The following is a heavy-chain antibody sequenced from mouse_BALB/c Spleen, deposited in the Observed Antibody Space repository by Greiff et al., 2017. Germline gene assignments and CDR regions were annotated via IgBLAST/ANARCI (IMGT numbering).Heavy chain of an antibody. Sequence: DVMLVESGGGLVKPGGSLKLSCAASGFTFSSYAMSWVRQTPEKRLEWVASISSGGSTYYPDSVKGRFTISRDNARNILYLQMSSLRSEDTAMYYCARGPDGYYFDDWGQGTTLTVSS. D-gene: IGHD2-3*01. J-gene: IGHJ2*01. V-gene: IGHV5-6-5*01. CDR3: ARGPDGYYFDD. CDR2: ISSGGST. CDR1: GFTFSSYA.